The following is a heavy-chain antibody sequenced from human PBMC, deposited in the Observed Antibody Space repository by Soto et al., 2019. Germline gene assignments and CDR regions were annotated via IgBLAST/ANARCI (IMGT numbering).Heavy chain of an antibody. V-gene: IGHV5-51*01. J-gene: IGHJ5*02. CDR2: IDPNDSRV. CDR1: GYRFSRYW. Sequence: SLTISEQTSGYRFSRYWIVLVRQMPGKGLEWMGIIDPNDSRVKYNPSVQGQVTMSVDRSISTAYLQWSSLRASDTAVYFCARGKVENWFGPWGQGTPVTVSS. CDR3: ARGKVENWFGP.